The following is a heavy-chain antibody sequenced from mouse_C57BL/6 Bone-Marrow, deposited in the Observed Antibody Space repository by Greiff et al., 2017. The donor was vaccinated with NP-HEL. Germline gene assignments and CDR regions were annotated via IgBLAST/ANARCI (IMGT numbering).Heavy chain of an antibody. V-gene: IGHV1-39*01. CDR3: ARSAYDGYPYAMDY. CDR2: INPNYGTT. CDR1: GYSFTDYN. D-gene: IGHD2-3*01. J-gene: IGHJ4*01. Sequence: EVHLVESGPELVKPGASVKISCKASGYSFTDYNMNWVKQSNGKSLEWIGVINPNYGTTSYNQKFKGKATLTVDQSSSTAYMQLNSLTSEDSAVYYCARSAYDGYPYAMDYWGQGTSVTVSS.